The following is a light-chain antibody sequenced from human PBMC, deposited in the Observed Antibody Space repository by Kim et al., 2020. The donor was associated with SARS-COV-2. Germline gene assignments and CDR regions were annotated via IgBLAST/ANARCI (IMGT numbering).Light chain of an antibody. Sequence: GQSVTIACTGTSSDVGGYNYVSWYQQHPGKVPKLLIFDGSRRPSGVPDRFSGSKSGNTASLTISGLQAEDEADYYCCSNAGRYTWVFGGGTKVTVL. CDR3: CSNAGRYTWV. CDR1: SSDVGGYNY. CDR2: DGS. V-gene: IGLV2-11*01. J-gene: IGLJ3*02.